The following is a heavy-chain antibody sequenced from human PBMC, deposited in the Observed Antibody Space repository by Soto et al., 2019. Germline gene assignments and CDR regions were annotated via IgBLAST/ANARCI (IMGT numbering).Heavy chain of an antibody. CDR1: GGSISSGDYY. V-gene: IGHV4-30-4*01. Sequence: SETLSLTCTVSGGSISSGDYYWSWIRQPPGKGLEWIGYIYYSGSTYYNPSLKSRVTISVDTSKNQFSLKLSSVTAADTAVYYCARVCSSTSCYYARNNWFDPWGHGTLVTVSS. D-gene: IGHD2-2*01. CDR2: IYYSGST. J-gene: IGHJ5*02. CDR3: ARVCSSTSCYYARNNWFDP.